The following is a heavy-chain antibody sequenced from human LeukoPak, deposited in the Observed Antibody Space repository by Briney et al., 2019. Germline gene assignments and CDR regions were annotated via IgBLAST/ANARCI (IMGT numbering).Heavy chain of an antibody. Sequence: PSETLSLTCTVSGGSISSSSYYWGWVRQPPGKGLEWIGSIYYSGSTYYNPSLKSRVTISVDTSKNQFSLKLSSVTAADTAVYYCARPYGAAGLDWGQGTLVTVSS. CDR3: ARPYGAAGLD. CDR2: IYYSGST. CDR1: GGSISSSSYY. V-gene: IGHV4-39*01. J-gene: IGHJ4*02. D-gene: IGHD4-17*01.